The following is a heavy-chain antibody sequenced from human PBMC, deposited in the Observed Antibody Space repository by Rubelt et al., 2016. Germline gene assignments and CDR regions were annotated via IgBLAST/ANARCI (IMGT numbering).Heavy chain of an antibody. CDR1: GFTFSSYA. V-gene: IGHV3-23*01. D-gene: IGHD2-15*01. J-gene: IGHJ4*02. CDR2: ISSGGGSP. Sequence: EVQLLESGGGLVQPGGSLRLSCAASGFTFSSYAMSWVRQAQGKGLAWVSGISSGGGSPYSSASVKGRVTITRDNSKNTLDLQMNSLRAADTALYYCAKLFWWELPDYWGQGTLVTVSS. CDR3: AKLFWWELPDY.